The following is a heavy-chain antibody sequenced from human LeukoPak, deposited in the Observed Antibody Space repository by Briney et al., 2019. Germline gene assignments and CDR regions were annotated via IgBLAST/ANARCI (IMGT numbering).Heavy chain of an antibody. J-gene: IGHJ3*02. CDR3: ARVRYSSSLRPSAFDI. CDR1: GVSISSYY. D-gene: IGHD6-13*01. V-gene: IGHV4-59*01. Sequence: SETLSLTCTVSGVSISSYYWSWIRQPPGKGLEWIGYIYYSGSTNYNPSLKSRVTISVDTSKNQFSLKLSSVTAADTAVYYCARVRYSSSLRPSAFDIWGQGTMVTVSS. CDR2: IYYSGST.